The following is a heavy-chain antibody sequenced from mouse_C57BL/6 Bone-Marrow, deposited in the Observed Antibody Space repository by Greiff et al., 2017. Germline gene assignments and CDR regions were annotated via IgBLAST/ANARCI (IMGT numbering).Heavy chain of an antibody. V-gene: IGHV1-11*01. J-gene: IGHJ4*01. Sequence: QVHVKQSGAELASPGASVPLSCKASGYTFTDHIMNWVKKRPGQGLEWIGRIYPVSGETNYNQKFMGKATFSVDRSSSTVYMVLNSLTSEDPAVYYCGKANISQYYYAMDYWGQGTSVTVSS. CDR3: GKANISQYYYAMDY. CDR2: IYPVSGET. CDR1: GYTFTDHI.